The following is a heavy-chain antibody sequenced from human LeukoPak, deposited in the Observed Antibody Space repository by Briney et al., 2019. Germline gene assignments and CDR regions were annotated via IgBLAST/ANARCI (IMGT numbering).Heavy chain of an antibody. CDR3: ARGRSTWHLDY. CDR1: EFSVGSNY. Sequence: GGSLRLSCAASEFSVGSNYMTWVRQAPGKGLEWVSYISSSGSTIYYADSVKGRFTISRDNAKNSLSLQMNSLRAEDTAVYYCARGRSTWHLDYWGQGTLVTVSS. D-gene: IGHD1-26*01. J-gene: IGHJ4*02. CDR2: ISSSGSTI. V-gene: IGHV3-48*03.